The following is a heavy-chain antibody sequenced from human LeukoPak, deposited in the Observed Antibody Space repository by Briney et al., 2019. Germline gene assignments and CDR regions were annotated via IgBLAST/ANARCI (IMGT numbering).Heavy chain of an antibody. Sequence: GGSLRLSCAASGFTFSSYWMSWVRQAPGKGLEWVSSISSSSSYIYYADSVKGRFTISRDNAKNTLYLQMNSLRADDTAVYYCAKAPYSGSFDYWGQGTLVTVSS. CDR3: AKAPYSGSFDY. D-gene: IGHD6-6*01. CDR1: GFTFSSYW. CDR2: ISSSSSYI. V-gene: IGHV3-21*01. J-gene: IGHJ4*02.